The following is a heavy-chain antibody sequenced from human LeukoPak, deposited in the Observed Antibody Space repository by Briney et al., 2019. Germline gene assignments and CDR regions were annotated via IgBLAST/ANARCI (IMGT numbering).Heavy chain of an antibody. CDR1: GGSISSGGYY. D-gene: IGHD2-15*01. CDR3: ARVILGDAFDI. CDR2: INHSGST. J-gene: IGHJ3*02. V-gene: IGHV4-30-2*01. Sequence: SQTLSLTCTVSGGSISSGGYYWSWIRQPPGKGLEWIGEINHSGSTNYNPSLKSRVTTSVDTSKNQFSLKLSSVTAADTAVYYCARVILGDAFDIWGQGTMVTVSS.